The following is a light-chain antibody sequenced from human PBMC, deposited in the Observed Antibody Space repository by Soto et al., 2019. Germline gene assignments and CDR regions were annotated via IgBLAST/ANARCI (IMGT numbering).Light chain of an antibody. Sequence: EIVLTQSPGTLSLSPGDRATLSCRASQSVSSNYLAWYQQKPGQAPRLLIYGASMRATGIPDRFSASGSGTAFTLTIRMLEPEDFAMYFCHHYGSSPRTFGQGTKVEIK. V-gene: IGKV3-20*01. J-gene: IGKJ1*01. CDR2: GAS. CDR1: QSVSSNY. CDR3: HHYGSSPRT.